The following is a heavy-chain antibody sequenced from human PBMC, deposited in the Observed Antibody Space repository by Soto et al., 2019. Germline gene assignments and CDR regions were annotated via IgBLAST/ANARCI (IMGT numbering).Heavy chain of an antibody. CDR3: AKTMGSYWGYFQH. D-gene: IGHD3-10*01. J-gene: IGHJ1*01. CDR1: RFTFSSYA. Sequence: EVQLLESGGGLVQPGGSLRLSCAASRFTFSSYAMSWVRQAPGKGLEWVSVIDGSGSSTYYADSVKGRFTISRDNSKNTLHLQMNSLRAEDTAVYYCAKTMGSYWGYFQHWGQGTLVTVSS. CDR2: IDGSGSST. V-gene: IGHV3-23*01.